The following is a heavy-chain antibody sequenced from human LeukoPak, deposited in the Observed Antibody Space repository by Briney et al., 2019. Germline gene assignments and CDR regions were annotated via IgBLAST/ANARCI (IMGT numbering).Heavy chain of an antibody. J-gene: IGHJ6*03. V-gene: IGHV4-4*07. CDR3: ARVHSTVTCYYYYYYMDV. CDR1: GGSISSYY. Sequence: PSETLSLTCTVSGGSISSYYWSWIRQPAGKGLEWIGRIYTSGSTNYNPSPKSRVTMSVDTSKNQFSLKLSSVTAADTAVYYCARVHSTVTCYYYYYYMDVWGKGTTVTVSS. D-gene: IGHD4-11*01. CDR2: IYTSGST.